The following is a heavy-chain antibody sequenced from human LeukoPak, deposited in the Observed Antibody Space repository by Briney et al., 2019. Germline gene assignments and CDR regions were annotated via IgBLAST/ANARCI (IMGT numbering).Heavy chain of an antibody. D-gene: IGHD3-10*01. J-gene: IGHJ5*02. Sequence: SVKVSCKASGGTFSSYVIIWVRQAPGQGLEWMGGIIPIFDTTNYAQKFQARVTITADEYTSTAYMELSSLRSEDTAVYYCARVFPPINGYGSGSYSFLGSLDPWGQGTLVTVSS. CDR1: GGTFSSYV. CDR2: IIPIFDTT. CDR3: ARVFPPINGYGSGSYSFLGSLDP. V-gene: IGHV1-69*13.